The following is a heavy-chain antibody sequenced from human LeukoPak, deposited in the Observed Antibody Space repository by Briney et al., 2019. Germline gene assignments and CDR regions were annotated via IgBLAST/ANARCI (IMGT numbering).Heavy chain of an antibody. CDR1: GGSISSYY. Sequence: KPSETLSLTCTASGGSISSYYWGWIRQPPGKGLEWIGSIYYSGSTNYSPSLKSRVTISVDTSKNQFSLKLNSVTAADTAVYFCALNFDYWGQGTLVTVSS. CDR2: IYYSGST. V-gene: IGHV4-39*01. CDR3: ALNFDY. J-gene: IGHJ4*02.